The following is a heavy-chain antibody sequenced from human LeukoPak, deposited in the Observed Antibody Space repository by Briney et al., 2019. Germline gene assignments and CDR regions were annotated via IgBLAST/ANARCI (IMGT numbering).Heavy chain of an antibody. CDR2: ISDNAGVT. V-gene: IGHV3-23*01. CDR3: AKNGDSSGWYPDY. CDR1: GFTFSSYA. J-gene: IGHJ4*02. D-gene: IGHD6-19*01. Sequence: GGSLRLSCAVSGFTFSSYAMSWVRQAPGKGLEWVSAISDNAGVTFYADSVRGRFTISRDNSKNTLYLQMNSLRAEDTALYYCAKNGDSSGWYPDYWGQGTLVTVSS.